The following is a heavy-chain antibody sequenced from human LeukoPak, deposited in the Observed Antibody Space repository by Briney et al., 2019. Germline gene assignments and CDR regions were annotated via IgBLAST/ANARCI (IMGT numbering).Heavy chain of an antibody. V-gene: IGHV4-38-2*02. D-gene: IGHD6-19*01. CDR3: ARDRWESHSSGRGPVAY. CDR1: GYSISSVYY. Sequence: SETLSLTCIVSGYSISSVYYWGWIRQPPGKGLEWIGSIYHSGSTYYNPSLKSRVTISVDTSKNQFSLKLSSVTAADTAVYYCARDRWESHSSGRGPVAYWGQGTLVTVSS. J-gene: IGHJ4*02. CDR2: IYHSGST.